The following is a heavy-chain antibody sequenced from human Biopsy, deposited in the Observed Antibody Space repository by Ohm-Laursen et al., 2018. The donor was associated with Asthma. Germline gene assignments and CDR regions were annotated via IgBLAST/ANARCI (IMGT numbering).Heavy chain of an antibody. CDR1: GFNFKTYG. J-gene: IGHJ4*02. CDR2: ISFDGSNE. D-gene: IGHD1-26*01. CDR3: AKELFPGWELRRGPDS. Sequence: SSLRLSCTASGFNFKTYGMHWVRQAPGKGLEWVAVISFDGSNEDYADSVKGRFTISRDNSKNTLFLEMNSLRPEDTAVYYCAKELFPGWELRRGPDSWGQGTLVTVSS. V-gene: IGHV3-30*18.